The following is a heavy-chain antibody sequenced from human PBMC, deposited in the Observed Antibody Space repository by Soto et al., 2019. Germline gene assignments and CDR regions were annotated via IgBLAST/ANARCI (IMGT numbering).Heavy chain of an antibody. CDR1: GFTFSSYA. CDR2: ISYDGSNK. D-gene: IGHD6-19*01. CDR3: AKDPRDIAVAGKIGY. V-gene: IGHV3-30-3*01. J-gene: IGHJ4*02. Sequence: PGGSLRLSCAASGFTFSSYAMHWVRQAPGKGLEWVAVISYDGSNKYYADSVKGRFTISRDNSKNTLYLQMNSLRAEDTAVYYCAKDPRDIAVAGKIGYWGQGTLVTVSS.